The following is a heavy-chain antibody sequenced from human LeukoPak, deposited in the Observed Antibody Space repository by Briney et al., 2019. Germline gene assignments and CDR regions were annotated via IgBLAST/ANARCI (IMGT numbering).Heavy chain of an antibody. J-gene: IGHJ3*02. CDR2: ITSSSSYI. D-gene: IGHD3-10*01. V-gene: IGHV3-21*01. CDR3: ASDRVSYYGSGSYYSQNPFDI. CDR1: GFTFSSYS. Sequence: GGSLRLSCAAFGFTFSSYSMNWVRQAPGKGLEWVSFITSSSSYIYYADSVKGRFTISRDNAKNSLYLQMNSLRAEDTAVYYCASDRVSYYGSGSYYSQNPFDIWGQGTMVTVSS.